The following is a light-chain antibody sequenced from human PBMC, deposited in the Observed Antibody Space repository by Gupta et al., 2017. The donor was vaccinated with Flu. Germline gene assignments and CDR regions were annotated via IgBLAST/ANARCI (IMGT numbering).Light chain of an antibody. CDR2: DAS. J-gene: IGKJ1*01. CDR1: RGSSNQ. V-gene: IGKV3-11*01. CDR3: QQRRKWGRT. Sequence: AAHSLLSPGEATLPRRGASRGSSNQLSCHQKKPSQATSLLNCDASNTATGTPARFSGSASGADFTLTISVLDPEDSVVYRCQQRRKWGRTFGQGTKVELK.